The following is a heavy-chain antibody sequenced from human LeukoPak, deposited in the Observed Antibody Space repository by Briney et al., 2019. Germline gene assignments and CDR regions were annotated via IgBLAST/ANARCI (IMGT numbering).Heavy chain of an antibody. V-gene: IGHV3-74*01. CDR3: AKRMHYYGMDV. CDR1: GFTFTSYW. D-gene: IGHD2-8*01. Sequence: GSLRLSCAASGFTFTSYWMHWVRQAPGKGLAWVSRINSDGGATNYADSVKGRFTISRDNSKNTLYLQMNSLRAEDTAVYYCAKRMHYYGMDVWGQGTTVTVSS. J-gene: IGHJ6*02. CDR2: INSDGGAT.